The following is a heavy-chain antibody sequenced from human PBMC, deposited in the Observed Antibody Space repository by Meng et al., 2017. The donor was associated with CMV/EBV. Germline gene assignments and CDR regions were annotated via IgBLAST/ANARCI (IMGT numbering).Heavy chain of an antibody. CDR3: ARRTHSSSWYYAFDI. CDR1: GYSFTSYW. J-gene: IGHJ3*02. D-gene: IGHD6-13*01. CDR2: IYPGDSDT. V-gene: IGHV5-51*01. Sequence: GESLKISCKGSGYSFTSYWIGWVRQMPGKGLEWMGIIYPGDSDTRYSPSFQGQVTISADKSISTAYLQRSSLKASDTAMCYCARRTHSSSWYYAFDIWGQGTMVTVSS.